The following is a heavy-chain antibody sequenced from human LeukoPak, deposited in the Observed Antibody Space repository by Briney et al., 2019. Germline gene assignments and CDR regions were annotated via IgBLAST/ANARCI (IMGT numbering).Heavy chain of an antibody. D-gene: IGHD6-19*01. CDR3: ARHRSGWDAVDY. CDR2: INHSGST. CDR1: GGSFSGYY. J-gene: IGHJ4*02. Sequence: SDTLSLTCAVYGGSFSGYYWSWIRQPPGKGLEWIGEINHSGSTNYNPSLKSRVTISVDTSKNQFSLKLSSVTAADTAVYYCARHRSGWDAVDYWGQGTLVTVSS. V-gene: IGHV4-34*01.